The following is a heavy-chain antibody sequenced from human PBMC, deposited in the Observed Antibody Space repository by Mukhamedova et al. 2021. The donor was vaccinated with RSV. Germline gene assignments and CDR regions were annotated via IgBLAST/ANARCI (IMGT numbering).Heavy chain of an antibody. V-gene: IGHV3-74*01. D-gene: IGHD6-19*01. J-gene: IGHJ4*02. Sequence: GRFTISRDNARGTLYLQMNSLRAEDTAVYYCVRPSSGWSFDYWGQGTLVTVSS. CDR3: VRPSSGWSFDY.